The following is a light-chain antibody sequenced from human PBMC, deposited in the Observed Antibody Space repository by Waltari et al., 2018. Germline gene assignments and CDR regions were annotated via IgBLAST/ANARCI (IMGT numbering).Light chain of an antibody. CDR1: SSDVGGYNY. V-gene: IGLV2-8*01. CDR3: GSYAGSNNVV. CDR2: EVS. J-gene: IGLJ3*02. Sequence: QSALTQPPSASGSPGESVTISCTATSSDVGGYNYVSWYQQHPGKAPKLMIFEVSKRPARLPDRLSGSKSGSTASLPVYGVQGEGEAYYYCGSYAGSNNVVFGGGAKLTVL.